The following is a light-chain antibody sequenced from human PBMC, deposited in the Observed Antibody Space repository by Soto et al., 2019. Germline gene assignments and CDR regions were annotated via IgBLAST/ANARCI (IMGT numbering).Light chain of an antibody. CDR1: QSISPW. CDR3: QHYNSYPNT. Sequence: DIQMTQSPSTLSASVGDRVTITCRASQSISPWLAWYQQKPGKAPKLLIYKASSLESGVPSRFSGRGSGTEFTLTIISLQPEDVATYYCQHYNSYPNTFGQGTRLEIK. J-gene: IGKJ5*01. V-gene: IGKV1-5*03. CDR2: KAS.